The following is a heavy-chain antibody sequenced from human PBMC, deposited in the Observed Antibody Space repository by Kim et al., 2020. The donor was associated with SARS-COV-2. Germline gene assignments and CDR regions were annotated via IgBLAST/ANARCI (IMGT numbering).Heavy chain of an antibody. CDR1: GFTFSSYA. CDR2: ISGSGGST. V-gene: IGHV3-23*01. Sequence: GGSLRLSCAASGFTFSSYAMSWVRQAPGKGLEWVSAISGSGGSTYYADSVKGRFTISRDNSKNTLYLQMNSLRAEDTAVYYCPRSVLRYFDQRYYFDYWGQGTLVTVSS. J-gene: IGHJ4*02. D-gene: IGHD3-9*01. CDR3: PRSVLRYFDQRYYFDY.